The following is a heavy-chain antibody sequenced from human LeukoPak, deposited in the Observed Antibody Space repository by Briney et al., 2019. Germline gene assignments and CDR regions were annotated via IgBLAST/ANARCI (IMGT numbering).Heavy chain of an antibody. CDR3: ARGARSIYGSGSYQSHYYYYMDV. D-gene: IGHD3-10*01. J-gene: IGHJ6*03. CDR2: ISSSSSYI. Sequence: PGGSLRLSCAASGFTFSSYSMNWVRQAPGKGLEWVSSISSSSSYIYYADSVKGRFTISRDNAKNSLYLQMNSLRAEDTAVYYCARGARSIYGSGSYQSHYYYYMDVWGKGTTVTVSS. V-gene: IGHV3-21*01. CDR1: GFTFSSYS.